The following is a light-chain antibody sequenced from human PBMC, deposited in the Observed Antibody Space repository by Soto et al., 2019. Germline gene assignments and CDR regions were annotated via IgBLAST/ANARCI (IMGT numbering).Light chain of an antibody. V-gene: IGLV1-44*01. Sequence: QSLLRHPPSASGTPGHRVTISCSGSSSNIGSNTVNWYQQLPGTAPKLLIYSNNQRPSGVPDRFSGSKSGTSASLAISGLQSEDEADYYCAAWDDSLNAYVFGTGTKVTVL. CDR3: AAWDDSLNAYV. CDR2: SNN. J-gene: IGLJ1*01. CDR1: SSNIGSNT.